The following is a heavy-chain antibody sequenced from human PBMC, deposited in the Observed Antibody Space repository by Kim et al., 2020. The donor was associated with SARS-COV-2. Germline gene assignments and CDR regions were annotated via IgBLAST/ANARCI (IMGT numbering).Heavy chain of an antibody. CDR2: IWYDGSNK. Sequence: GGSLRLSCAASGFTFSSYGMHWVRQAPGKGLEWVAVIWYDGSNKYYADSVKGRFTISRDNSKNTLYLQMNSLRAEDTAVYYCARGGPSYYYDSSGPLGYWGQGTLVTVSS. CDR3: ARGGPSYYYDSSGPLGY. J-gene: IGHJ4*02. D-gene: IGHD3-22*01. V-gene: IGHV3-33*01. CDR1: GFTFSSYG.